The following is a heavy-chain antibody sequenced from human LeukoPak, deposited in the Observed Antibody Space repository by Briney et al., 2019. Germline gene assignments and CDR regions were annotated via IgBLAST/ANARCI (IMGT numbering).Heavy chain of an antibody. CDR1: GFTFSGYW. Sequence: TGGSLRLSCAASGFTFSGYWMHWVRQAPGKGLVWVSHINSDGSSTSYADSVKGRFTISRDNDKNTLYLQMNSLRAEDTAVYYCARASDFDYWGQGTLVTVSS. CDR3: ARASDFDY. V-gene: IGHV3-74*01. J-gene: IGHJ4*02. CDR2: INSDGSST.